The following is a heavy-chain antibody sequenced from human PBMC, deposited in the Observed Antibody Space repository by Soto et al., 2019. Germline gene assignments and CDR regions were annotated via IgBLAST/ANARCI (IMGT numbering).Heavy chain of an antibody. V-gene: IGHV3-30*03. D-gene: IGHD2-15*01. CDR3: ARDHCKGGTCYYYGMDV. Sequence: GGSLRLSCAVSGFTFSNHGMHWVRQAPGKGLEWVAVISYDGSDKFYAESVKGRFTISRDNSKNTVFLEMNSLRAEDTAVYYCARDHCKGGTCYYYGMDVWGQGTTVTVSS. CDR1: GFTFSNHG. CDR2: ISYDGSDK. J-gene: IGHJ6*02.